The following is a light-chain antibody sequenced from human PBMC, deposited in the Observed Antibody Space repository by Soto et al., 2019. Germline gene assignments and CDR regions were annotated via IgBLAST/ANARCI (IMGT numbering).Light chain of an antibody. Sequence: QSVLTQSPSASGTPGQRVTISCSGSSSNMGSNIVNWYQQLPGAAPKLLIYSKDQRPSGVPDRFSGSKSGTSASLAISGLQSEDEADYYCAAWDDSLNGVVFGGGTKLTVL. CDR1: SSNMGSNI. CDR3: AAWDDSLNGVV. J-gene: IGLJ2*01. V-gene: IGLV1-44*01. CDR2: SKD.